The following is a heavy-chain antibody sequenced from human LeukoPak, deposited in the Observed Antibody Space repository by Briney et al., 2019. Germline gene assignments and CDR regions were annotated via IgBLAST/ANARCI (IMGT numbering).Heavy chain of an antibody. CDR1: GGSIRSYY. V-gene: IGHV4-59*01. J-gene: IGHJ4*02. Sequence: SETLSLTCTVSGGSIRSYYWSWIRQPPGKGLEWIGYIYYSGGTNYNPSLKSRVSISVDTSKNQFSLKLSSVTAADTAVYYCARTGSTVTMLYPFDHWGQGTLVTVSS. CDR2: IYYSGGT. CDR3: ARTGSTVTMLYPFDH. D-gene: IGHD4-17*01.